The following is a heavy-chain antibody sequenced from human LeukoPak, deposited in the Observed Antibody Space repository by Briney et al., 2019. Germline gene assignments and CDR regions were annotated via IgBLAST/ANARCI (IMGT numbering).Heavy chain of an antibody. CDR1: GFIFRNYG. D-gene: IGHD7-27*01. V-gene: IGHV3-30*02. CDR2: IRSDGSDK. CDR3: VKDEDWGFGS. J-gene: IGHJ4*02. Sequence: PGGALRLSCEVSGFIFRNYGMPWVRRTPGKGLEWVAFIRSDGSDKYYADSVKGRFTISRDTSKNKLYLQMNGLRAEDTAPYYCVKDEDWGFGSWGQGTPVTVSS.